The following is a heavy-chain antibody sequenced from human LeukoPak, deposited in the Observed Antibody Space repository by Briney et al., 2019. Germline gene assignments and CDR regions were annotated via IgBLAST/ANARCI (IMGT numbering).Heavy chain of an antibody. D-gene: IGHD5-18*01. CDR1: GFTFSSYG. CDR2: IRYDGSNK. V-gene: IGHV3-30*02. Sequence: GGSLRLSCAASGFTFSSYGMHWVRQAPGKGLEWVAFIRYDGSNKYYADSAKGRFTISRDNSKNTLYLQMNSLRAEDTAVYYCAKDPGPPIQPDAFDIWGQGTMVTVSS. CDR3: AKDPGPPIQPDAFDI. J-gene: IGHJ3*02.